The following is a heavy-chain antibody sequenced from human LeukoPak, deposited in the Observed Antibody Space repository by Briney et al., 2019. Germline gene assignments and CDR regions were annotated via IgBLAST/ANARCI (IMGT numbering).Heavy chain of an antibody. CDR3: ARDNYYDSSDKPLTAFDI. D-gene: IGHD3-22*01. Sequence: GGSLILSCAASGFTFSTYAMSWVRQAPGKGLEWVSSISLDGRLIYYEDSLRGRFTTSRDNAKNSLYLQMNSLRAEDTAVYYCARDNYYDSSDKPLTAFDIWGPGTMVTVSS. J-gene: IGHJ3*02. CDR2: ISLDGRLI. V-gene: IGHV3-21*01. CDR1: GFTFSTYA.